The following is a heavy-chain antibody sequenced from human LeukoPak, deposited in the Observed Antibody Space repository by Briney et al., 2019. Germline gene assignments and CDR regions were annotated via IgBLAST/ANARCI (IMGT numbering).Heavy chain of an antibody. CDR2: IYYSGST. D-gene: IGHD3-10*01. CDR1: GGSISSSSYH. J-gene: IGHJ4*02. V-gene: IGHV4-39*01. Sequence: SETLSLTCTASGGSISSSSYHWGWIRQPPGKGLEWIGSIYYSGSTYYNPSLKSRVTISVDTSKNQFSLKLSSVTAADTTVYYCARLSNYFGSGSFYSPGYYFDYWGQGTLVTVSS. CDR3: ARLSNYFGSGSFYSPGYYFDY.